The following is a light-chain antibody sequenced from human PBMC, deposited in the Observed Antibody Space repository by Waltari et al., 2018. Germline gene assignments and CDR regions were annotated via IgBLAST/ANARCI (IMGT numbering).Light chain of an antibody. CDR1: QSVSSY. CDR2: DAS. V-gene: IGKV3-11*01. CDR3: QQRANWPLT. J-gene: IGKJ4*01. Sequence: EIVLTQSPATLSLSPGDRATLPCSASQSVSSYLGWYQQKPGQAPRLLIYDASNRATGIPARFSGSGSGTDFTLTISSLEFEDFAVYYCQQRANWPLTFGGGTKVEIK.